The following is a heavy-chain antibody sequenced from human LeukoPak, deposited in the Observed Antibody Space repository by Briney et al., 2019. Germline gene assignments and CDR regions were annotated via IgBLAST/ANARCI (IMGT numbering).Heavy chain of an antibody. CDR3: ARVPGLRYFENWFDP. CDR1: RYTLTAYY. J-gene: IGHJ5*02. Sequence: GSLRVSCEASRYTLTAYYMHWVRQSPGHGLEWLGWINPNSGGTKYAQKLQGRVTITRDTSISTDYMELSRLRSDDTAVYYCARVPGLRYFENWFDPWGQGTLVTVSS. CDR2: INPNSGGT. V-gene: IGHV1-2*02. D-gene: IGHD3-9*01.